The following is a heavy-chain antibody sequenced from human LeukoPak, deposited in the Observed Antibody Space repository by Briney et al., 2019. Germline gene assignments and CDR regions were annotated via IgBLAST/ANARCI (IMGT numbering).Heavy chain of an antibody. CDR3: VRDLLGSGSTTAYLHH. CDR2: ISRRSRHV. D-gene: IGHD1-1*01. CDR1: GFSFSDYS. V-gene: IGHV3-21*01. J-gene: IGHJ1*01. Sequence: GGSLRLSCTASGFSFSDYSMNWVRQAPGKGLEWVSSISRRSRHVYYAGSVKGRFTISRDNAWNSRYLQMNSLRAEDMAVYFCVRDLLGSGSTTAYLHHWGQGTLVTVSS.